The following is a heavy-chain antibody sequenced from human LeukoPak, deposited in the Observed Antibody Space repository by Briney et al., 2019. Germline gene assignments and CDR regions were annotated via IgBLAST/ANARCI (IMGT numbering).Heavy chain of an antibody. CDR2: IYHGLST. D-gene: IGHD2-15*01. V-gene: IGHV4-30-2*01. Sequence: SETLSLTCAVSGGSISSGGYSWCWIRQPPRKGLECVGNIYHGLSTYYNPSLKSRINISVDRSKSHFSLKLSSVTAADTAVYYCARYCSGGSCYSGGYYYGMDVWGQGTTVTVSS. CDR3: ARYCSGGSCYSGGYYYGMDV. J-gene: IGHJ6*02. CDR1: GGSISSGGYS.